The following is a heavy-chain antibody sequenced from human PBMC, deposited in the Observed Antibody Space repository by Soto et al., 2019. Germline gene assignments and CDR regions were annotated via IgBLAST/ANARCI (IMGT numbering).Heavy chain of an antibody. CDR1: GFTFSDYY. Sequence: GGSLRLSCAASGFTFSDYYMSWIRQAPGKGLEWVSYISSSGTTIFYADSLRGRFTISRDNAKKSLYLQMDSLRGEDTAVYYCAREPSNWNYCFDYWGQGTLVTVSS. CDR3: AREPSNWNYCFDY. CDR2: ISSSGTTI. V-gene: IGHV3-11*01. D-gene: IGHD1-7*01. J-gene: IGHJ4*02.